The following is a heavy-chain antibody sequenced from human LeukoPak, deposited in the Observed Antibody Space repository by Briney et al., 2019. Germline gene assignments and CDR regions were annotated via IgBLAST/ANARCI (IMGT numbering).Heavy chain of an antibody. CDR3: ARSRMGATDFDY. V-gene: IGHV1-8*01. CDR2: MNPNSGNT. CDR1: GYTFTSYD. J-gene: IGHJ4*02. Sequence: ASVKVSCKASGYTFTSYDINWVRQASGQGLEWMGWMNPNSGNTGYAQKFQGRVTMTRNTSISTAYMELSSLRSEDTAVYYCARSRMGATDFDYWGQGTLVTVYS. D-gene: IGHD1-26*01.